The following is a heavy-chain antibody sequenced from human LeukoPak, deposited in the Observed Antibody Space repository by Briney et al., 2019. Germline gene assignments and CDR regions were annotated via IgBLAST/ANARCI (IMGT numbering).Heavy chain of an antibody. CDR3: TRGDGSGIA. CDR2: IRREVYCGTT. J-gene: IGHJ4*02. D-gene: IGHD3-10*01. Sequence: GSLRLSCTASGFSIGDYAMSWVRQAPGKGLEWIGFIRREVYCGTTEYAASVKGRFSISRDDSKSIAYLQMNSLKTEDTAVYYCTRGDGSGIAWGQGTLVTVSS. V-gene: IGHV3-49*04. CDR1: GFSIGDYA.